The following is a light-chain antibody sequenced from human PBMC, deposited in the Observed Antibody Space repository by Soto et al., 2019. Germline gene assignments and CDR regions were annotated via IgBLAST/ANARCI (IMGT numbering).Light chain of an antibody. CDR2: ENN. Sequence: NFMLTQPHSVSESPGKTVTISCTRSSGGIAHNYVQWYQQRPGSAPTTVIYENNQRPSGVPDRFSGSIDSSSNSASLTISGLRTEDEADYYCHSYDTSNPAWVFGGGTKLTVL. J-gene: IGLJ3*02. CDR3: HSYDTSNPAWV. CDR1: SGGIAHNY. V-gene: IGLV6-57*04.